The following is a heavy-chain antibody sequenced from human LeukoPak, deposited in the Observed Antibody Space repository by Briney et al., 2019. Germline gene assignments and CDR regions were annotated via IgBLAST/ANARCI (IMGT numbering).Heavy chain of an antibody. V-gene: IGHV3-33*08. CDR2: IWYDGSNK. Sequence: GGSLRLSCAASGFTFSSYSMNWVRQAPGKGLEWVAVIWYDGSNKYYADSVKGRFTISRDNSKNTLYLQMNSLRAEDTAVYYCARDRDSMITFGGGIVIGYFDYWGQGTLVSVSS. D-gene: IGHD3-16*02. J-gene: IGHJ4*02. CDR1: GFTFSSYS. CDR3: ARDRDSMITFGGGIVIGYFDY.